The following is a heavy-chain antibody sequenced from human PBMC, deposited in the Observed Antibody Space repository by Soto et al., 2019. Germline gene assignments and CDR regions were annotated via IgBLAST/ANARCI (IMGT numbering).Heavy chain of an antibody. J-gene: IGHJ3*01. CDR3: AKPPDAFAV. CDR2: IIGSAGIT. CDR1: GFIISSSA. Sequence: GGSLRLSCAASGFIISSSAMTWGRQAPGKGLEWVSMIIGSAGITYYADSVKGRFTISRENCRNTLYLQMNSLRVEETAVYYCAKPPDAFAVWGQGTMATV. V-gene: IGHV3-23*01.